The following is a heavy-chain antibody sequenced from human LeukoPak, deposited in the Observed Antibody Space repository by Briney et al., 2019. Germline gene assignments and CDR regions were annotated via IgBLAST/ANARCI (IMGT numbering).Heavy chain of an antibody. V-gene: IGHV4-59*08. D-gene: IGHD6-6*01. CDR1: GGSISSNY. J-gene: IGHJ4*02. Sequence: SETLSLTCTVSGGSISSNYWSWIRQPPGKGLEWIGYIYHSGDTNYKSRVTISMDTSKNQFSLKVTSVTAADTAVYYCAGNIYARPFEFWGQGTLVTVSS. CDR2: IYHSGDT. CDR3: AGNIYARPFEF.